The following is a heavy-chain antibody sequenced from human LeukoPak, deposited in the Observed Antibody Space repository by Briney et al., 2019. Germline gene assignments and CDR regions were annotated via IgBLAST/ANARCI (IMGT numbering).Heavy chain of an antibody. CDR3: ARAPSRYYMDV. CDR1: GYTFTSYG. J-gene: IGHJ6*03. V-gene: IGHV1-18*01. CDR2: ISAYNGNT. Sequence: ASVKVSCKASGYTFTSYGISWVRQAPGQGLEWMGWISAYNGNTNYAQKLQGRVTMTRDMSTSTVYMELSSLRSEDTAVYYCARAPSRYYMDVWGKGTTVTVSS.